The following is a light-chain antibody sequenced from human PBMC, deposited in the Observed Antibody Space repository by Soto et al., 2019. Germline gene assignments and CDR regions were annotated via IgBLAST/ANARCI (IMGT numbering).Light chain of an antibody. CDR1: QSVNSN. Sequence: EIVMTQSPATLSVSPGERATLSCRASQSVNSNLAWYQQKPGQAPRLLIYGASTRATGIPARFSGSGSGTEFTLTISSLQSEDLAVYYCQQYKNWRTFGQGTKLGIK. J-gene: IGKJ2*01. V-gene: IGKV3-15*01. CDR2: GAS. CDR3: QQYKNWRT.